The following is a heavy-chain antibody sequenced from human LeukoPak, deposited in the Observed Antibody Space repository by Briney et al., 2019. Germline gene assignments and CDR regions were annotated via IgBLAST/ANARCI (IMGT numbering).Heavy chain of an antibody. D-gene: IGHD3-9*01. J-gene: IGHJ6*02. V-gene: IGHV3-64D*06. CDR2: ISSNGGST. CDR3: VKGMEDYDILTGVLDV. Sequence: GGSLRLSCSASGFTFSSYAMHWVRQAPGKGLEYVSAISSNGGSTYYADSVKGRFTISRDNSKNTLYLQMSSLRAEDTAVYYCVKGMEDYDILTGVLDVWGQGTTVTVSS. CDR1: GFTFSSYA.